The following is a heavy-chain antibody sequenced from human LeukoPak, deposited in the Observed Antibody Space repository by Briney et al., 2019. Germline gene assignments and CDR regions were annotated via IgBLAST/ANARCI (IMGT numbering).Heavy chain of an antibody. CDR2: ISDGSRDT. CDR3: TTRLRKYFDY. Sequence: PRGSSDLLRATSGFTFSSFTMNWVGQAPGKGLEWVSTISDGSRDTHYAGAVKGRFTISRDDSQNIVYLQMDSLRAEDTALYYCTTRLRKYFDYWGQGA. CDR1: GFTFSSFT. J-gene: IGHJ4*02. V-gene: IGHV3-23*01. D-gene: IGHD5-12*01.